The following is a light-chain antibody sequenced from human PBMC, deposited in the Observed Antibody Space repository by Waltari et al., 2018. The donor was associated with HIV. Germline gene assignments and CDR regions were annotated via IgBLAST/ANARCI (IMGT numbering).Light chain of an antibody. CDR1: SSDVGNYDY. J-gene: IGLJ2*01. V-gene: IGLV2-11*01. CDR3: CSFAGSSTFVV. Sequence: LTQPRSMSGSPGQSVTISCTGTSSDVGNYDYVSWYQQHPGKAPNLILYDVSGSKSGNTASLTISGLQVEDEAVYHCCSFAGSSTFVVFGGGTSLTVL. CDR2: DV.